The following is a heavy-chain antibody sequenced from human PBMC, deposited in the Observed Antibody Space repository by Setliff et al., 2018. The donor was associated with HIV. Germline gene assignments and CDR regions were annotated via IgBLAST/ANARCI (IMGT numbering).Heavy chain of an antibody. V-gene: IGHV4-4*08. CDR3: AREYYRSGGYYSGWKYYYMDV. J-gene: IGHJ6*03. CDR2: IHTSGTT. CDR1: GDSSSNDY. D-gene: IGHD3-22*01. Sequence: SETLSLTCTVSGDSSSNDYWTWVRQPPGQGLEWIGNIHTSGTTKYNPSLNSRVTISVDMSTSQFSLRLSTVTAADTAMYYCAREYYRSGGYYSGWKYYYMDVWGKGTTVTVSS.